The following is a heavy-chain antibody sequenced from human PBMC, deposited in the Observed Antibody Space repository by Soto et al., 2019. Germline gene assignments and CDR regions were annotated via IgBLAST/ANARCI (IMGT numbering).Heavy chain of an antibody. Sequence: EVQLVESGGGLVQPGGSLRLSCATSGFTFSIHWMSWVRQAPGKGLEWVANIKQDGSDKIYVDSVKGRFTISRDNAENSLFLQMNDLSVEDTVVYFSARISGDPKVAWYFDLWGRGTLVTVSP. CDR2: IKQDGSDK. J-gene: IGHJ2*01. CDR1: GFTFSIHW. CDR3: ARISGDPKVAWYFDL. D-gene: IGHD3-10*01. V-gene: IGHV3-7*03.